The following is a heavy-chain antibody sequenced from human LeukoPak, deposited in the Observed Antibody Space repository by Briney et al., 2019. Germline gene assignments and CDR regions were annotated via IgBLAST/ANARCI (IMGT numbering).Heavy chain of an antibody. D-gene: IGHD6-13*01. J-gene: IGHJ4*02. Sequence: GGSLRLSCALSGLTVNDNYMSWVRQAPGKGLEWVSFISERSNNIYYADSVKGRFTISRDNPKNSVYLQMNSLRAEDTAVYYCARDVLAATGPFWGQGTLVTVSS. CDR3: ARDVLAATGPF. V-gene: IGHV3-11*04. CDR1: GLTVNDNY. CDR2: ISERSNNI.